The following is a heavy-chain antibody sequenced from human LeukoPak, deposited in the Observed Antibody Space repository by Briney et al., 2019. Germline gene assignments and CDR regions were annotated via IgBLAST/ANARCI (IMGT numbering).Heavy chain of an antibody. Sequence: SETLSLTCTVSGGSLSSYYWSWIRQPPGRGLEWIGYIYYSGSTNYNPSLKSRVTVSVGTSKNQFSLKLSSVTAADTAVYYCARAVSSGWYPDWFDPWGQGTLVTVSS. J-gene: IGHJ5*02. CDR1: GGSLSSYY. CDR3: ARAVSSGWYPDWFDP. V-gene: IGHV4-59*01. D-gene: IGHD6-19*01. CDR2: IYYSGST.